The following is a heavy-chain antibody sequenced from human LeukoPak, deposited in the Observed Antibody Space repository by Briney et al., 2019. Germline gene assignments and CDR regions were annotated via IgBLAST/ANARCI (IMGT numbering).Heavy chain of an antibody. V-gene: IGHV2-70*11. Sequence: SGPALVKPTQTLTLACTFSGFSLSTSGMCLSWIRQPPGKALEWLARIDWDDDKYYSTSLKTRLTISKDTSKNQVVLTMTNMDPVDTASYYCARSSGLLGYFDYWGQGTLVTVSS. D-gene: IGHD6-19*01. CDR3: ARSSGLLGYFDY. J-gene: IGHJ4*02. CDR1: GFSLSTSGMC. CDR2: IDWDDDK.